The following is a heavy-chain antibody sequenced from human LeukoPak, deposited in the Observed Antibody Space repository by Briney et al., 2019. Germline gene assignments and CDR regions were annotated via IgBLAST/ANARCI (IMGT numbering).Heavy chain of an antibody. CDR2: INAGNGNT. V-gene: IGHV1-3*03. J-gene: IGHJ4*02. CDR1: GYTFTSYA. D-gene: IGHD2-15*01. CDR3: ARGRNCSGGSCYSSLDY. Sequence: GASVKVSCKASGYTFTSYAMHWVRQAPGQRLEWMGWINAGNGNTKYSQEFQGRVTITRDTSASTAYMELSSLRSEDMAVYYCARGRNCSGGSCYSSLDYWGQGTLVTVSS.